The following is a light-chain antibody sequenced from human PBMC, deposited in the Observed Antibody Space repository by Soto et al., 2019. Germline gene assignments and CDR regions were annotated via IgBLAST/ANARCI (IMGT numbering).Light chain of an antibody. V-gene: IGLV1-44*01. CDR2: SNN. CDR1: SSNIGSNT. CDR3: ASWDDSLNGGV. Sequence: QPVLTQPPSASGTPGQRVTISCSGSSSNIGSNTVHWYQQLPGTAPKLLIYSNNQRPSGVPDRFSGSKSGTSASLAISGLQSEDEADYYCASWDDSLNGGVFGGGTKLTVL. J-gene: IGLJ3*02.